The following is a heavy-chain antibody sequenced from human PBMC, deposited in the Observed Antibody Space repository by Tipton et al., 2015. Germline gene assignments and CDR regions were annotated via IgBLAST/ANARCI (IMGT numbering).Heavy chain of an antibody. Sequence: SLRLSCEASGFTFSNYAMSWVRQAPGKGLEWVSSISGSGGSRYYADYVQGRFAISRDNSMNTLYLQMNSLRPEDTAVYYCARGKQVYASYYGMDVWGQGTTVTVSS. CDR3: ARGKQVYASYYGMDV. CDR1: GFTFSNYA. J-gene: IGHJ6*02. CDR2: ISGSGGSR. D-gene: IGHD2-8*01. V-gene: IGHV3-23*01.